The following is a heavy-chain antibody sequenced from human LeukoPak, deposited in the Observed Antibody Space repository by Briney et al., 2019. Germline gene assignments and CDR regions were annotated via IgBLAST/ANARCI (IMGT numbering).Heavy chain of an antibody. CDR2: INHSGST. CDR1: GGSFSGYY. V-gene: IGHV4-34*01. D-gene: IGHD6-19*01. Sequence: PSETLSLTCAVYGGSFSGYYWSWIRQPPGKGLEWIGEINHSGSTNYNPSLKSRVTISVDTSKNQFSLQLNSVTPEDTAVYYCARSPPIAVAGTSYFDYWGQGTLVTVSS. J-gene: IGHJ4*02. CDR3: ARSPPIAVAGTSYFDY.